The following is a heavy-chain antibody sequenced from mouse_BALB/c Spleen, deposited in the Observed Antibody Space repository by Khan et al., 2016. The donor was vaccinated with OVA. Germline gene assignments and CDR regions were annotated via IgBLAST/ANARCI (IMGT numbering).Heavy chain of an antibody. J-gene: IGHJ2*01. D-gene: IGHD1-1*01. CDR1: GYSITSDYA. CDR3: ARSVTITTVVATDFDY. CDR2: ISYSGRT. Sequence: VQLQESGPGLVKPSQSLSLTCTVTGYSITSDYAWNWIRQFPGNKLEWMGYISYSGRTSYNPSLKSRLSITRDTSKNQFFLQLNSVTTVDTATYYCARSVTITTVVATDFDYWGQGTTLTVSS. V-gene: IGHV3-2*02.